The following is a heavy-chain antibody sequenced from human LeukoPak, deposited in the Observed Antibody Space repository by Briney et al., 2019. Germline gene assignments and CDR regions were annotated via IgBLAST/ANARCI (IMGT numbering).Heavy chain of an antibody. V-gene: IGHV4-34*01. D-gene: IGHD3-9*01. Sequence: SETLSLTCAVYGGSFSDYYWNWTRQPPGKGLEWIGEINHSGSTNYNPSLKSRVTMSVDTFKNQFSLTLSSVTAADTAVYYCASSRYFDWLPDYWGQGTLVTVSS. CDR1: GGSFSDYY. CDR3: ASSRYFDWLPDY. J-gene: IGHJ4*02. CDR2: INHSGST.